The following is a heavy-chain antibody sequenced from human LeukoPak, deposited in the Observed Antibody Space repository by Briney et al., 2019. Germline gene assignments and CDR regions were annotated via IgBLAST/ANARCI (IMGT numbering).Heavy chain of an antibody. CDR2: INHSGST. V-gene: IGHV4-34*01. CDR3: AYFQNDAFDI. Sequence: SETLSLTCAVYGGSFSGYYWSWIRQPPGKGLEWIGEINHSGSTNYNPSLKGRVTISVDTSKNQFSLKLSSVTAADTAVYYCAYFQNDAFDIWGQGTMVTVSS. CDR1: GGSFSGYY. J-gene: IGHJ3*02. D-gene: IGHD2/OR15-2a*01.